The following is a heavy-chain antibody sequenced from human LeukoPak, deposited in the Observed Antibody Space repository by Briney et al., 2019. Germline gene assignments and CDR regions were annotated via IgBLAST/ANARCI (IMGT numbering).Heavy chain of an antibody. J-gene: IGHJ4*02. CDR2: IRSKPNSYAT. CDR1: GFTFSGSA. V-gene: IGHV3-73*01. D-gene: IGHD6-19*01. Sequence: GGSLRLSCAASGFTFSGSAIHWVRQASGKGLEWVGRIRSKPNSYATEYGASVKGRFTISRDDSKNTAYLQMNSLRAEDTAVYYCARGHSSGWWDYWGQGTLVTVSS. CDR3: ARGHSSGWWDY.